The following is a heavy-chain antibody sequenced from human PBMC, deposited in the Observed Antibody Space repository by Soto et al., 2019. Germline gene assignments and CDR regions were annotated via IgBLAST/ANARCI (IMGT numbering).Heavy chain of an antibody. V-gene: IGHV4-4*02. CDR2: THHSGRT. CDR1: GGSMSSSNW. D-gene: IGHD4-17*01. J-gene: IGHJ4*02. Sequence: QVQLQESGPGLVKPSGTLSLTCTVSGGSMSSSNWWNWVRQPPEKGLEWIGETHHSGRTNYNPSLKSRVTISVDKSKNHFSLKLSSVTAADTAVYYCARSEATVLDYWGQGTLVTVSS. CDR3: ARSEATVLDY.